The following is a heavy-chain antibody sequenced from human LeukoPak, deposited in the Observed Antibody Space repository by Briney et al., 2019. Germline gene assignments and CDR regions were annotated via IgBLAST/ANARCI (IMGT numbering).Heavy chain of an antibody. V-gene: IGHV1-18*01. CDR2: ISAYNGNT. CDR1: GYTFTSYG. D-gene: IGHD3-9*01. Sequence: ASVKVSCKASGYTFTSYGISWVRQAPGQGLEWMGWISAYNGNTNYAQKLQGRVTMTTDTSTSTAYMELRSLGSDDTAVYYCARSRVLRYFDWLLVVGGDNDAFDIWGQGTMVTVSS. CDR3: ARSRVLRYFDWLLVVGGDNDAFDI. J-gene: IGHJ3*02.